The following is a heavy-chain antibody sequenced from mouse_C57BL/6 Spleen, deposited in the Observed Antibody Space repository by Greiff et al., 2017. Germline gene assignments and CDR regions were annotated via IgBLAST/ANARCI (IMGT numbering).Heavy chain of an antibody. CDR2: IDPETGGT. Sequence: QVHVKQSGAELVRPGASVTLSCKASGYTFTDYEMHWVKQTPVHGLEWIGAIDPETGGTAYNQKFKGKAILTADKSSSTAYMELRSLTSEDSAVYYCTTLYYGSSYLYAMDYWGQGTSVTVSS. CDR3: TTLYYGSSYLYAMDY. V-gene: IGHV1-15*01. CDR1: GYTFTDYE. J-gene: IGHJ4*01. D-gene: IGHD1-1*01.